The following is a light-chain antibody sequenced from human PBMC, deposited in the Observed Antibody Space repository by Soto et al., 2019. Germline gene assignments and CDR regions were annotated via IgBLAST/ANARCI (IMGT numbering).Light chain of an antibody. V-gene: IGKV3-15*01. J-gene: IGKJ1*01. Sequence: IVMTQSPGTLSVSPGERATLSCRASQSVSNNLAGYQQKPGQAPRLLIYGASTRATGIPARVSGSGSGTEFTLTISSLQSEDFALYYCQQYNNWPRTFGQGTKVDIK. CDR1: QSVSNN. CDR2: GAS. CDR3: QQYNNWPRT.